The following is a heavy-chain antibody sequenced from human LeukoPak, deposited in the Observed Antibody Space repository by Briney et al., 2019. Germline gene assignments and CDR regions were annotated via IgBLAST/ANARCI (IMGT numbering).Heavy chain of an antibody. V-gene: IGHV1-18*01. CDR2: ISAYNGNT. Sequence: ASVKVSCKASGYTFTSFGISWVRQAPGQGLEWMGWISAYNGNTNYAQKLQGRVTMTTDRSTSTAYMELRSLRSDDTAVYYCARVRAYYDSSGYCDYWGQGTLVTVSS. CDR3: ARVRAYYDSSGYCDY. J-gene: IGHJ4*02. CDR1: GYTFTSFG. D-gene: IGHD3-22*01.